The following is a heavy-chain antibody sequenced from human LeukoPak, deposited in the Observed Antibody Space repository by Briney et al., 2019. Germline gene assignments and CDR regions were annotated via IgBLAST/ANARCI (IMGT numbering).Heavy chain of an antibody. CDR1: GGTFSSYA. CDR2: IIPIFGTA. D-gene: IGHD5-18*01. Sequence: SVKVSCKASGGTFSSYAISWVRQAPGQGLEWMGGIIPIFGTANYAQKFQGRVTITADESTSTAYMELSSLRSEDTAVYYCARDRVGIQLWLLSPGMDVWGQGTTVTVSS. V-gene: IGHV1-69*13. J-gene: IGHJ6*02. CDR3: ARDRVGIQLWLLSPGMDV.